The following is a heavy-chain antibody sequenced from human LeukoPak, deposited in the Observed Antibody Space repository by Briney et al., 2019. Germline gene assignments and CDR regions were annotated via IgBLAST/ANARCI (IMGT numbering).Heavy chain of an antibody. CDR2: INHSGST. CDR3: ERGQQWLVS. J-gene: IGHJ5*02. V-gene: IGHV4-34*01. D-gene: IGHD6-19*01. CDR1: GGSFSGYY. Sequence: SEILSLTCAVYGGSFSGYYWSWIRQPPGKGLEWIGEINHSGSTNYNPSLKSRVTISVDTSKNQFSLKLSSVTAADTAVYYCERGQQWLVSWGQGTLVTVSS.